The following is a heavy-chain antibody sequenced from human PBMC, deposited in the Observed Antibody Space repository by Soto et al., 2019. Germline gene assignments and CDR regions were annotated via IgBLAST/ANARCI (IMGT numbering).Heavy chain of an antibody. CDR1: GGSISSYY. Sequence: SETLSLTCTVSGGSISSYYWSWIRQPPGKGLEWIGYIYYSGSTNYNPSLKSRVTISVDTSKNQFSLKLSSVTAADTAVYYCARQRVTSYLDYWGQGTLVTVSS. D-gene: IGHD4-17*01. V-gene: IGHV4-59*08. CDR2: IYYSGST. J-gene: IGHJ4*03. CDR3: ARQRVTSYLDY.